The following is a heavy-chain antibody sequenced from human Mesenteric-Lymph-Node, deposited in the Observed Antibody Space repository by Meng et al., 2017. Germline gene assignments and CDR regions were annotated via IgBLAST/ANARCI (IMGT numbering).Heavy chain of an antibody. J-gene: IGHJ4*02. Sequence: GESLKISCAASGFSFSDFEMSWVRQAPGKGLEWVAVISYDGSNKYYADSVKGRFTISRDNSKNTLYLQMNSLRAEDTAVYYCARDAIRVDSSGYYSKYYFDYWGQGTLVTVSS. CDR2: ISYDGSNK. CDR3: ARDAIRVDSSGYYSKYYFDY. D-gene: IGHD3-22*01. V-gene: IGHV3-30*01. CDR1: GFSFSDFE.